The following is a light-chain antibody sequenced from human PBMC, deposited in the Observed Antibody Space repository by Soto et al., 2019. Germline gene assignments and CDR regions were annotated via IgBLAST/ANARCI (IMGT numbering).Light chain of an antibody. J-gene: IGKJ1*01. Sequence: EIVVTQSPVSLPVTLGEPASMSCRSSQSLLDSDYGTTYLDWYFQKPVQSPHLLIYTVSYRASGVPDRFSVTGSGTDFTLQISRVEAEDVRVYYCMQRKEYPWTFGQGTKVDIK. V-gene: IGKV2-40*01. CDR3: MQRKEYPWT. CDR1: QSLLDSDYGTTY. CDR2: TVS.